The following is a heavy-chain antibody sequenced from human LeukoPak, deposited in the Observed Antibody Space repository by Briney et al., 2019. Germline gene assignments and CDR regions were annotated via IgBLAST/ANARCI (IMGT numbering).Heavy chain of an antibody. CDR1: GFTFSSYA. CDR3: AKVLITTIVAN. J-gene: IGHJ4*02. V-gene: IGHV3-23*01. D-gene: IGHD3-22*01. CDR2: ISGSGGST. Sequence: GGSLRLSCAVSGFTFSSYAMSWVRQAPGKGLEWVSAISGSGGSTYYADSVKGRFTISRDNSKNTLYLQMNSLRAEDTAAYYCAKVLITTIVANWGQGTLVTVSS.